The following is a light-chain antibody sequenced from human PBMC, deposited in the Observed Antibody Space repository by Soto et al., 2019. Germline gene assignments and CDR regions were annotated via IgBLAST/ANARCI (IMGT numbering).Light chain of an antibody. V-gene: IGKV1-5*01. CDR1: QTIISW. Sequence: DIQMTQSPSTLSASVGDRVTITCRASQTIISWLAWYQQKPGKAPTLLIYDASTLERGVPSRFSGTGSGTEFTLSIDSLQPDDFATYYCQQYHTSSITFGQGTRLEIK. J-gene: IGKJ5*01. CDR2: DAS. CDR3: QQYHTSSIT.